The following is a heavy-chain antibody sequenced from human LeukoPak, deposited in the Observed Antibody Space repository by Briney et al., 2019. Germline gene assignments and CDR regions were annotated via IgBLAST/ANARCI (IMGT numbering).Heavy chain of an antibody. Sequence: GESLKISCKASGYSFTSYWIGWVRQMPGKGLEWMGIIYPGDSDTRYSPSFQGQVTISADKSISTAYLQWSSLKASDTAMYYCARLDTAMVASWDALDIWGQGTMVTVSS. V-gene: IGHV5-51*01. CDR1: GYSFTSYW. CDR2: IYPGDSDT. D-gene: IGHD5-18*01. CDR3: ARLDTAMVASWDALDI. J-gene: IGHJ3*02.